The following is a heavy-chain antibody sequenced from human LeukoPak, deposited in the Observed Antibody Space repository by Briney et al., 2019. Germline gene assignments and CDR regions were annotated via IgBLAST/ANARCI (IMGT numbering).Heavy chain of an antibody. CDR1: GYTFTSYY. Sequence: GASVTVSCKASGYTFTSYYMHWVRQAPGQGLEWMGLINPSGGSTSYAQKFQGRVTMTRDMYTSTVYMDLSSLRSEDTAVYYCARGGGEVTTPAFDIWGQGTMVTVSS. J-gene: IGHJ3*02. CDR3: ARGGGEVTTPAFDI. V-gene: IGHV1-46*01. D-gene: IGHD4-17*01. CDR2: INPSGGST.